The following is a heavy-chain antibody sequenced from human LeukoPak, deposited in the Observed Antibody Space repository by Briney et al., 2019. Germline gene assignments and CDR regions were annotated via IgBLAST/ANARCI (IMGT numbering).Heavy chain of an antibody. CDR1: GGSISSSSYY. CDR3: ARLVGATILADY. D-gene: IGHD1-26*01. Sequence: SETLSLTCTVSGGSISSSSYYWGWIRQPPGKGLEWIGSIYYSGSTYYNPSLKSRVTISVDTSKNQFSLKLSPVTAADTAVYYCARLVGATILADYWGQGTLVTVSS. V-gene: IGHV4-39*01. J-gene: IGHJ4*02. CDR2: IYYSGST.